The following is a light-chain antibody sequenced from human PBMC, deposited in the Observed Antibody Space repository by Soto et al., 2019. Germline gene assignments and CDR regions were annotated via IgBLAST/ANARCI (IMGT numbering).Light chain of an antibody. Sequence: EVVLTQSPGTLSLSPGARATLSCRASQRVNTNNLAWHQHKPGQAPRLLIYGAYNRATGIPDMFSGSGSGADFTLTISRREPEDFAVYYCQQVGSSPPYTCGQGTTVDIK. CDR2: GAY. V-gene: IGKV3-20*01. CDR1: QRVNTNN. J-gene: IGKJ2*01. CDR3: QQVGSSPPYT.